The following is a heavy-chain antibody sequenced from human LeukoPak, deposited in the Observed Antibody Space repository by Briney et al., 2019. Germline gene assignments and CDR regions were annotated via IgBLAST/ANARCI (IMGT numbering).Heavy chain of an antibody. CDR1: GFTFDDYA. Sequence: GGSLRLSCAASGFTFDDYAMHWVRQAPGKGLEWVSLINWAGATTYSADSVKGRFTISRDNSKNSLYLQMNSLRTEDTALYYCAKDMGMTTITGGFDFWGQGTLVTVSS. D-gene: IGHD4-11*01. V-gene: IGHV3-43*01. CDR2: INWAGATT. J-gene: IGHJ4*02. CDR3: AKDMGMTTITGGFDF.